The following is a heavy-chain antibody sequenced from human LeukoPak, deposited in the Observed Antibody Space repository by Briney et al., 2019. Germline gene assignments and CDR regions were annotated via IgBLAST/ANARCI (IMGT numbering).Heavy chain of an antibody. Sequence: SETLSLTCSVSGGSISSHYWSWIRQPPGKGLEWIGYIYYSGSTKYNPSLKSRVTISVDTSKNQFSLKLSSVAAADTAVYYCARGGTTVTPGLLWFDPWGQGTLVTVSS. D-gene: IGHD4-17*01. CDR2: IYYSGST. V-gene: IGHV4-59*11. CDR3: ARGGTTVTPGLLWFDP. J-gene: IGHJ5*02. CDR1: GGSISSHY.